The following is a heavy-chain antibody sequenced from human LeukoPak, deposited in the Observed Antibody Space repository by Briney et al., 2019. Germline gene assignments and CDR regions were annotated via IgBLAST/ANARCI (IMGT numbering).Heavy chain of an antibody. CDR1: GYTFTSYG. CDR2: ISAYNGDT. Sequence: GASVKVSCKASGYTFTSYGISWVRQAPGQGLEWMGWISAYNGDTNYAQKLQGRVTMTTDTSTSTAYMELRSLRSDDTAVYYCARDPQIAPDCGGDCYPGDWGQGTLVTVSS. V-gene: IGHV1-18*01. D-gene: IGHD2-21*02. CDR3: ARDPQIAPDCGGDCYPGD. J-gene: IGHJ4*02.